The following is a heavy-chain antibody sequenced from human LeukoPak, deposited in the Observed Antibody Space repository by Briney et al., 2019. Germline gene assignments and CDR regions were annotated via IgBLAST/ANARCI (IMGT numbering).Heavy chain of an antibody. CDR2: IYSGGST. CDR3: ANWPELRSSSSWFYY. D-gene: IGHD6-13*01. Sequence: PGGSLRLSCAASEFSVGSNYMTWVRQAPGKGLEWASLIYSGGSTYYADSVKGRFTISRDNSKNTLYLQMNSLRPEDTAVYYCANWPELRSSSSWFYYWGQGTLVTVSS. V-gene: IGHV3-66*01. CDR1: EFSVGSNY. J-gene: IGHJ4*02.